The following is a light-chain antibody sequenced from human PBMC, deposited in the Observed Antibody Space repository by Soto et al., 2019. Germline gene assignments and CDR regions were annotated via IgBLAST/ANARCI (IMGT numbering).Light chain of an antibody. CDR3: RQYGYSLGFA. CDR2: AAS. Sequence: DIQMTQSPSSLSASVGDRVTITCRASQSISSYLNWYQQRPGKAPKLLIYAASSLQSGVPSRFSGSGSGTDFTLTISRLEPEDFAVYYCRQYGYSLGFAFGGGTKV. J-gene: IGKJ4*01. V-gene: IGKV1-39*02. CDR1: QSISSY.